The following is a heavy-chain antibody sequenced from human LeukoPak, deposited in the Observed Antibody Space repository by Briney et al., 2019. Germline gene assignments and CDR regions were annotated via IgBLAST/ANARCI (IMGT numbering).Heavy chain of an antibody. D-gene: IGHD3-3*01. CDR2: INHSGST. J-gene: IGHJ3*02. V-gene: IGHV4-34*01. CDR1: GGSFSGYS. Sequence: PSETLSLTCAVYGGSFSGYSWSRIRQPPGKGLEWIGEINHSGSTNYNPSLKSRVTISVDTSKNQFSLKLSSVTAADTAVYYCASADFWSGTEAFDIWGQGTMVTVSS. CDR3: ASADFWSGTEAFDI.